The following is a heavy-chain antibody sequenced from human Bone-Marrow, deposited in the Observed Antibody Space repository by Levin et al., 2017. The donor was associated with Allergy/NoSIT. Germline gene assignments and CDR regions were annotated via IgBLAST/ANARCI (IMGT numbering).Heavy chain of an antibody. D-gene: IGHD3-10*01. Sequence: GGSLRLSCTASGFTFGDYTMSWFRQAPGKGLEWVGFIRGRTYAGTIEYAASVKGRFTISRDDSKSIAYLQMNSLKTEDTAVYYCSRSRAWGSGSYYPDYFDYWGQGTLVTVSS. V-gene: IGHV3-49*03. CDR3: SRSRAWGSGSYYPDYFDY. CDR2: IRGRTYAGTI. CDR1: GFTFGDYT. J-gene: IGHJ4*02.